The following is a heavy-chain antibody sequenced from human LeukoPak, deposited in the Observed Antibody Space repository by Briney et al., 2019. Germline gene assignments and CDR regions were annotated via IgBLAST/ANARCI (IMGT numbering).Heavy chain of an antibody. V-gene: IGHV3-30*02. CDR3: TKGLLS. J-gene: IGHJ5*02. CDR2: IQADGGNK. CDR1: GFTFRNSD. Sequence: AGGSLRLSCAASGFTFRNSDMHWVRQAPGKGPEWVAFIQADGGNKYYADSVKGRFTISRDNSKNTLSLQLNSLRADDTAVFYCTKGLLSWGQGTLLPVAA.